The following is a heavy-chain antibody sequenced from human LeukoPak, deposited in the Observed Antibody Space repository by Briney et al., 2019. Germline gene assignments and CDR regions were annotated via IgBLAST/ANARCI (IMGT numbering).Heavy chain of an antibody. Sequence: PSETLSLTCSVSSGSIISSKYYWSWIRQPPGKGLEWIGSIYQSGSGSSYYNPSLKSRVTISGDTSKNQFFLRLSSVTAADTAVYYCASTLRFLPYRRFDYWGQGTLVTVPS. CDR2: IYQSGSGSS. J-gene: IGHJ4*02. CDR1: SGSIISSKYY. CDR3: ASTLRFLPYRRFDY. V-gene: IGHV4-39*01. D-gene: IGHD3-3*01.